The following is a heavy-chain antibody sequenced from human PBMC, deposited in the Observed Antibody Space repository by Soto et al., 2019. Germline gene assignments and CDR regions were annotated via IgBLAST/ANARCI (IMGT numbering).Heavy chain of an antibody. J-gene: IGHJ6*04. CDR2: INHSGST. CDR3: ARGYTKTKTGYSSSWYGVTGRDYYGMDV. CDR1: GGSFSGYY. D-gene: IGHD6-13*01. Sequence: PSDTLSLTCAVYGGSFSGYYWSWIRQPPGKGLEWIGEINHSGSTNYNPSLKSRVTISVDTSKNQFSLKLSSVTAADTAVYYCARGYTKTKTGYSSSWYGVTGRDYYGMDVWGKGTTVTVSS. V-gene: IGHV4-34*01.